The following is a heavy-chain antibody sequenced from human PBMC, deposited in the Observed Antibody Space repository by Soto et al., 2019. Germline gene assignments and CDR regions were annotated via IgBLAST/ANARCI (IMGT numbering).Heavy chain of an antibody. D-gene: IGHD4-17*01. CDR2: ISNDGRYI. CDR3: AKDPRADYHDAEGYFQH. V-gene: IGHV3-30*18. J-gene: IGHJ1*01. CDR1: GFTFRTYG. Sequence: QVQLVESGGGVVQPGRSLRLSCVASGFTFRTYGMHWVRQAPGKGLEWVAVISNDGRYIYYADSVKGRFTISRDDSLNMLHLQMHSLRPEYTATYYCAKDPRADYHDAEGYFQHWGRGTLVTVSS.